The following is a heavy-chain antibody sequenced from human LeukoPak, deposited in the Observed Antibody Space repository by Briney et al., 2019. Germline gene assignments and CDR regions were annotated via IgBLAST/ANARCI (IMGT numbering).Heavy chain of an antibody. CDR2: ISSSSSYI. Sequence: GGSLRLSCAASGFTFSSYSMNWVRQAPGKGLEWVSSISSSSSYIYYADSVKGRFTISRDNAKNSLYLQINSLRAEDTAVYYCARDPPATGTTGFDYWGQGTLVTVSS. CDR1: GFTFSSYS. D-gene: IGHD1-1*01. V-gene: IGHV3-21*01. CDR3: ARDPPATGTTGFDY. J-gene: IGHJ4*02.